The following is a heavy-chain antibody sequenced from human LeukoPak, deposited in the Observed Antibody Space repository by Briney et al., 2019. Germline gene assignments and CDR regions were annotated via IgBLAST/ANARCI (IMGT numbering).Heavy chain of an antibody. CDR1: GGSINNDSFY. CDR2: MYYSGST. V-gene: IGHV4-39*01. Sequence: SETLSLTCTVSGGSINNDSFYWGWIRQPPGKGLEWIGNMYYSGSTYYNPSLKSRLTISVDTSKNQSSLKLSSVTAADTAVYYCARTGVATSRYYYYAMDVWGQGTTVTVSS. J-gene: IGHJ6*02. D-gene: IGHD5-12*01. CDR3: ARTGVATSRYYYYAMDV.